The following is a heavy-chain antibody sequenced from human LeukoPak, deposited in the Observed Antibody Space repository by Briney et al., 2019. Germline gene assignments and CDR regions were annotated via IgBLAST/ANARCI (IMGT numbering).Heavy chain of an antibody. CDR2: ISSNGGST. CDR1: GFTFSSYA. J-gene: IGHJ3*02. V-gene: IGHV3-64*01. Sequence: TGGSLRLSCAASGFTFSSYAMHWVRQAPGKGLEYVSGISSNGGSTYYANSVKGRFTISRDNSKNTLYLQMGSLRAEDMAVYYCARPLNTGDVDAFHIWGQGTMVTV. CDR3: ARPLNTGDVDAFHI. D-gene: IGHD7-27*01.